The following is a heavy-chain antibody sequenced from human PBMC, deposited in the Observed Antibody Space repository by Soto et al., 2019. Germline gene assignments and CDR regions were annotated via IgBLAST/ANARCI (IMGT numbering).Heavy chain of an antibody. CDR1: GFTFSSYA. V-gene: IGHV3-23*01. D-gene: IGHD2-15*01. J-gene: IGHJ3*02. Sequence: GALRLSCAASGFTFSSYAMSWVRQAPGKGLEWVSAISGSGGSTYYADSVKGRFTISRDNSKNTLYLQMNSLRAEDTAVYYCAKDQRDIVVVVAATLAFDIWGQGTMVTVSS. CDR2: ISGSGGST. CDR3: AKDQRDIVVVVAATLAFDI.